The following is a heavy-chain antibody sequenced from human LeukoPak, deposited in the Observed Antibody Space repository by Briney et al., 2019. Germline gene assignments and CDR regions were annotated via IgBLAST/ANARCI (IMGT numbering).Heavy chain of an antibody. CDR1: GGSISSSGYY. CDR3: ARQSTKFSSGWVFDN. V-gene: IGHV4-39*01. CDR2: IYYSGTT. D-gene: IGHD6-19*01. Sequence: SETLSLTCTVSGGSISSSGYYWGWIRQPPGKGLEWIGTIYYSGTTYYNPSLKSRVTISVDTSKNQFSLRLSSMTAADRAVYFCARQSTKFSSGWVFDNWGQGALVTVSS. J-gene: IGHJ4*02.